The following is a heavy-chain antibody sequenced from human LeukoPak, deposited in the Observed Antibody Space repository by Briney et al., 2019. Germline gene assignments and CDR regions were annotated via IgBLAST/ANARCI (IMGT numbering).Heavy chain of an antibody. CDR2: IYSSGST. D-gene: IGHD4/OR15-4a*01. V-gene: IGHV4-4*07. CDR1: GGSISGYY. J-gene: IGHJ4*02. CDR3: ARNYGGANYLDY. Sequence: SETLSLTCTVSGGSISGYYWSWIRQPAGKGLEWIGRIYSSGSTNYNPSLKSRVTMSVDTSKNQSSLKLSSVTAADTAVYYCARNYGGANYLDYWGQGTLVTVSS.